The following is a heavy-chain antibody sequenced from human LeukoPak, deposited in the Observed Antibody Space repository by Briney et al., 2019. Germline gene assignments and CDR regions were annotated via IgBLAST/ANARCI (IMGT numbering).Heavy chain of an antibody. V-gene: IGHV1-18*01. CDR2: ISAYNGNT. Sequence: ASVKVSCKASGYTFTSYGISWVRQAPGQGLEWMGWISAYNGNTNYAQKLQGRVTMTTDTSTSTAYMELRSLGSDETAVYYCAREIQDYYDSSGYYYGLDYWGQGTLVTVSS. D-gene: IGHD3-22*01. J-gene: IGHJ4*02. CDR1: GYTFTSYG. CDR3: AREIQDYYDSSGYYYGLDY.